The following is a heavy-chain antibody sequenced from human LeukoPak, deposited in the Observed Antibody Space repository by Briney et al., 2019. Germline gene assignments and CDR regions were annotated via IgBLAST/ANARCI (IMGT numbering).Heavy chain of an antibody. J-gene: IGHJ3*02. V-gene: IGHV5-10-1*01. CDR3: ARHQDDSSANQQYAFSS. D-gene: IGHD3-22*01. CDR1: GYTFTNHW. CDR2: IYPSDSYI. Sequence: GESLQISCKGSGYTFTNHWISWVRQMPGKGLEWMGTIYPSDSYINYRPSFQGHVSISADKSISTAHLQSRSLKASDTAIYYCARHQDDSSANQQYAFSSWGQGTMVTVSS.